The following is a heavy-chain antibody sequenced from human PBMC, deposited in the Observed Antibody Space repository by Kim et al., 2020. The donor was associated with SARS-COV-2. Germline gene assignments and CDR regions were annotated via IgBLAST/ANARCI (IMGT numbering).Heavy chain of an antibody. CDR2: IWYDGSNK. J-gene: IGHJ6*02. CDR1: GFTFSSYA. Sequence: GGSLRLSCAASGFTFSSYAMHWVRQAPGKGLEWVAVIWYDGSNKYYADSVKGRFTISRDNSKNTLYLQMNSLRAEDTAVYYCAKDFSSDVWSGYYPNYYYGMDVGRQGTTVTV. D-gene: IGHD3-3*01. CDR3: AKDFSSDVWSGYYPNYYYGMDV. V-gene: IGHV3-33*06.